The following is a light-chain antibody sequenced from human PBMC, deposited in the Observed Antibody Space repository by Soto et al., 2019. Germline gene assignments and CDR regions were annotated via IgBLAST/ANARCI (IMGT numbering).Light chain of an antibody. CDR2: GAS. CDR3: QKYNNWPLN. CDR1: QSVSSN. J-gene: IGKJ5*01. Sequence: EIVMTQSPVTLSLSPGEIATLSCRASQSVSSNLAWYQQKPGQAPRLLIYGASSRATGIPVRFSGSGSGTVFTLTISSLQSEDFAVYYCQKYNNWPLNFGQGTRLEIK. V-gene: IGKV3-15*01.